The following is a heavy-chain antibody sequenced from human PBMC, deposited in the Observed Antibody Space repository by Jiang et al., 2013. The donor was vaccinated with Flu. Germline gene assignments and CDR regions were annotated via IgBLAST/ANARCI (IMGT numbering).Heavy chain of an antibody. J-gene: IGHJ6*02. CDR1: LHFTSYG. CDR2: ISAYNGNT. CDR3: ATGPRPSDYYGMDV. V-gene: IGHV1-18*01. Sequence: SGAEVKKPGASGEGLLQGFWLHFTSYGISWVRQAPGQGLEWMGWISAYNGNTNYAQKLQGRVTMTTDTSTSTAYMELRSLRSDDTAVYYCATGPRPSDYYGMDVWGQGTTVTVSS.